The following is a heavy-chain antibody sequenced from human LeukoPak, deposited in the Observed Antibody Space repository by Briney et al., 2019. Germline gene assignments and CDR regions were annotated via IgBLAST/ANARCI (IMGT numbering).Heavy chain of an antibody. D-gene: IGHD6-13*01. V-gene: IGHV1-2*02. CDR3: ARGKSSSWYAVHY. CDR2: INPNSGGT. CDR1: GYIFTGYY. Sequence: ASVKVSCKASGYIFTGYYMHWVRQAPGQGLEWMGWINPNSGGTNYAQKFQGRVTMTRDTSISTAYMELSRLRSDDTAVYYCARGKSSSWYAVHYWGQGTLVTVSS. J-gene: IGHJ4*02.